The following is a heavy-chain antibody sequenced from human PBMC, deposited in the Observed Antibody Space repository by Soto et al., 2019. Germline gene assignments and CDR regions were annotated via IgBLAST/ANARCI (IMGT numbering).Heavy chain of an antibody. CDR1: GGSVSSHY. CDR3: AREPLAHSYFDF. V-gene: IGHV4-4*07. CDR2: LYTAERT. Sequence: PSEPLSLTCTVSGGSVSSHYWSWIRQPAGKGLEWLGRLYTAERTSYNPSLKGRVTMSMDTSNNQFSLKLTSVTAADTAVYFCAREPLAHSYFDFWGQGTLVTVSS. J-gene: IGHJ4*02.